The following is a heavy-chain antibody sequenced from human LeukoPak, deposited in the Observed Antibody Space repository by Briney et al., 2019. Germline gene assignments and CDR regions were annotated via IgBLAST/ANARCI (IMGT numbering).Heavy chain of an antibody. V-gene: IGHV1-46*01. CDR1: GYTFTTYY. Sequence: GASVKVSCKASGYTFTTYYIHWVRQAPGQGLEWMGIINPSGGSTTYAQKFQDRVTMTRDTSTSTVYMELSSLKSDDTAIYYCARGVFGELEKLMFQHWGQGTLVTVSS. CDR2: INPSGGST. CDR3: ARGVFGELEKLMFQH. D-gene: IGHD3-10*02. J-gene: IGHJ1*01.